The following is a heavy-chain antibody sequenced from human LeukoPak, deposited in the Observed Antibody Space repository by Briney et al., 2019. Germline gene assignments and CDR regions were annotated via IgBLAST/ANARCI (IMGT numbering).Heavy chain of an antibody. D-gene: IGHD3-9*01. V-gene: IGHV3-23*01. J-gene: IGHJ4*02. Sequence: GGSLRLSCAASGFTFSSYAMSWVRQAPGKGLECVSAISGSGGSTYYADSVKGRFTISRDNSKNTLYLQMNSLRAEDTAVYYCAKEGSNYDILTGYYNDGDYWGQGTLVTVSS. CDR1: GFTFSSYA. CDR3: AKEGSNYDILTGYYNDGDY. CDR2: ISGSGGST.